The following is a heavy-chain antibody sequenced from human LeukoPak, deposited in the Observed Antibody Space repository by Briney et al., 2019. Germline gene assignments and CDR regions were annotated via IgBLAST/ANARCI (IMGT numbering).Heavy chain of an antibody. J-gene: IGHJ4*02. V-gene: IGHV3-48*03. CDR3: ARRYKYYFDY. CDR1: GFTFSSYE. CDR2: ISSSGSTI. D-gene: IGHD5-18*01. Sequence: GSLRLSCAASGFTFSSYEMNWVRQAPRKGLEWVSYISSSGSTIYYADSVKGRFTISRDNAKNSLYLQMNSLRAEDTAVYYCARRYKYYFDYWGQGTLVTVSS.